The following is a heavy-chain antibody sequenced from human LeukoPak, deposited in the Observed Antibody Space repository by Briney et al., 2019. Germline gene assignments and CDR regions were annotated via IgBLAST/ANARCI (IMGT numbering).Heavy chain of an antibody. Sequence: GGSLRLSCAASGFTVSSNYMSWVRQAPGKGLEWVSVIYSGRNTYYADSVKGRFTISRDNSKNTVFLQMNGLRAEDTAVYYCAREGMGYGDHYFDYWGQGALVTVSS. CDR3: AREGMGYGDHYFDY. D-gene: IGHD4-17*01. V-gene: IGHV3-53*01. J-gene: IGHJ4*02. CDR2: IYSGRNT. CDR1: GFTVSSNY.